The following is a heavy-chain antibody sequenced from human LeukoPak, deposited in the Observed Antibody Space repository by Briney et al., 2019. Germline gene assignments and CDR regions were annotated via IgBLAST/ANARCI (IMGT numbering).Heavy chain of an antibody. Sequence: KPSETLSLTCTVSGGSISSYYWSWIRQPPVKELEWIGYIYYSGSTNYNPSLKSRVTISVDTSKNQFSLKLSSVTAADTAVYYCARAHDIVVVVAATHDAFDIWGQGTMVTVSS. CDR1: GGSISSYY. D-gene: IGHD2-15*01. CDR3: ARAHDIVVVVAATHDAFDI. CDR2: IYYSGST. J-gene: IGHJ3*02. V-gene: IGHV4-59*01.